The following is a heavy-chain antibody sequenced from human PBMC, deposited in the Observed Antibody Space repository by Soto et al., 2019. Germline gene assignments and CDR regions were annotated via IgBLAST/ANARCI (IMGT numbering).Heavy chain of an antibody. CDR2: ISAYNGNT. CDR1: GYTFTSYG. CDR3: ATFSAPYYYGSGSYYEC. J-gene: IGHJ4*02. V-gene: IGHV1-18*01. D-gene: IGHD3-10*01. Sequence: QVQLVQSGAEVKKPGASVKVSCKASGYTFTSYGISWVRQAPGQGLEWMGWISAYNGNTNYAQKLQGRVTMTTDTSTSTADMELRSLRSDDTAVYYCATFSAPYYYGSGSYYECWGQGTLVTVSS.